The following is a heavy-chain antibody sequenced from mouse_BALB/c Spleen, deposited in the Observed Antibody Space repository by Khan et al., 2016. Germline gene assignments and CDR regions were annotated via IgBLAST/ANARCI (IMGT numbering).Heavy chain of an antibody. CDR2: IYPSDSYT. V-gene: IGHV1-69*02. CDR3: TRSGGSFYDY. D-gene: IGHD1-1*01. Sequence: QVQLQQPGAELVWPGASVKLSCKASGYIFTSYWLNWVKQRPGPGLEWIGNIYPSDSYTNYNQKFKDKAALTVDKSSSTAYMQLSSPTSEDAAVYYCTRSGGSFYDYWGQGTTLTVSS. J-gene: IGHJ2*01. CDR1: GYIFTSYW.